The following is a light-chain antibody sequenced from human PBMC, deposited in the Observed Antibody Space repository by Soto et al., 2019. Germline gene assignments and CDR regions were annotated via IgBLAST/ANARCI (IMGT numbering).Light chain of an antibody. Sequence: IQLTQSPSSLSASVGDRVTITCQASQAIGNYLNWYQQKPGTAPKLLMYDASNLETGVPSRFSGSGSGTDFTFTISSLQPEDIATYYCQQCDDLPLTFGGGTKVEIK. J-gene: IGKJ4*01. CDR2: DAS. CDR3: QQCDDLPLT. CDR1: QAIGNY. V-gene: IGKV1-33*01.